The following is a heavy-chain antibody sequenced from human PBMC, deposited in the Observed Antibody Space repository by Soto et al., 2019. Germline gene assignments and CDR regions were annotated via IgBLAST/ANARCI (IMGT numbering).Heavy chain of an antibody. J-gene: IGHJ4*02. D-gene: IGHD2-15*01. CDR3: ASLGYCSGGSCYALDY. CDR1: GGSISSYY. V-gene: IGHV4-59*08. Sequence: QVQLQESGPGLVKPSETLSLTCTVSGGSISSYYWSWIRQPPGKGLEWIGYIYYSGSTNYNPSLKSPATRSVDTSKNQFSLKLSSVTAADTAVYYCASLGYCSGGSCYALDYWGQGTLVTVSS. CDR2: IYYSGST.